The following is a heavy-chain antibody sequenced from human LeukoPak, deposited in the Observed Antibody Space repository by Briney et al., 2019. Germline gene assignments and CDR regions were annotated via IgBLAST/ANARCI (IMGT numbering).Heavy chain of an antibody. Sequence: GESLKISCQGSGYSFTSYWIGWVRQMPGKGLEWMGIIYPGDSDTRYSPSFQGQVTISADKSISTAYLQWSSLKASDTAMYYCARLGEGYYGSGSYYNPLYEYYYYYGMDVWGQGTTVTVSS. CDR1: GYSFTSYW. CDR2: IYPGDSDT. D-gene: IGHD3-10*01. J-gene: IGHJ6*02. CDR3: ARLGEGYYGSGSYYNPLYEYYYYYGMDV. V-gene: IGHV5-51*01.